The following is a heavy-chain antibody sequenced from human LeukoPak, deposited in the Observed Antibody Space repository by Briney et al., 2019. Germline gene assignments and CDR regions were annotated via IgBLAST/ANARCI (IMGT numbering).Heavy chain of an antibody. CDR2: IYSGGSI. D-gene: IGHD1-26*01. CDR1: GFTVSSNY. Sequence: PGGSLRLSCAVSGFTVSSNYMSWVRQAPGKGLEWVSVIYSGGSIYYADSVKGRFTISRDNSKNTLYLQMNSLRAEDTAVYYCAKGGGNYPFDYWGQGTLVTVSS. V-gene: IGHV3-53*01. CDR3: AKGGGNYPFDY. J-gene: IGHJ4*02.